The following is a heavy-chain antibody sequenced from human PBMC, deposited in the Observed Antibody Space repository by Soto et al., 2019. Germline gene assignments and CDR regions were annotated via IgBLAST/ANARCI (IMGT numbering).Heavy chain of an antibody. CDR2: IYYSGST. D-gene: IGHD6-13*01. V-gene: IGHV4-39*01. CDR1: GGSISSSRYY. CDR3: AGHKDTSSRYLLPDC. Sequence: PSETLSLTCTVSGGSISSSRYYWGWIRQPPGKGLEWIGSIYYSGSTYYNPSLKSRITISVDTSKNQFSLKVSSVTATDTAVYYCAGHKDTSSRYLLPDCWGQGALVTVSS. J-gene: IGHJ4*02.